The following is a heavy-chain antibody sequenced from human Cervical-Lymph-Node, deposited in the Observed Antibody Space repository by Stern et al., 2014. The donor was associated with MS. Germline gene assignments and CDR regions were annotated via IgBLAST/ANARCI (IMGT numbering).Heavy chain of an antibody. CDR1: GFTFSSYG. J-gene: IGHJ4*02. CDR2: IWYDGSNK. Sequence: VQLVESGGGAVQPGRSLRLSCAASGFTFSSYGMHWVRQAPGKGLEWVAVIWYDGSNKYYADSAEGRLTICSDNSKKTTDLQQNSLRAEDTAVYYCARDRHDLGYCSGGSCYLPDYWGQGTLVTVSS. V-gene: IGHV3-33*01. CDR3: ARDRHDLGYCSGGSCYLPDY. D-gene: IGHD2-15*01.